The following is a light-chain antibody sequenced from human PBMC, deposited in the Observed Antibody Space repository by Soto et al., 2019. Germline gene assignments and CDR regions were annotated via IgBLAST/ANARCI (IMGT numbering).Light chain of an antibody. V-gene: IGLV1-51*01. CDR2: DNN. CDR3: GTWDSSLSLYV. J-gene: IGLJ1*01. Sequence: QSVLTQPPSVSAATGQTVTISCSGSGSNIGNNYGSWYQQVPGTAPKLLIYDNNKRPSGIPDRFSGSKSGTSATLGITGLQTGDEADYYCGTWDSSLSLYVFGTGTKVTVL. CDR1: GSNIGNNY.